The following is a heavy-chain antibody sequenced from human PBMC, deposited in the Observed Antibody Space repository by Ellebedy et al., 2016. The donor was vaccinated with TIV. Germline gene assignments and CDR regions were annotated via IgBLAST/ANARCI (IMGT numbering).Heavy chain of an antibody. CDR1: DGFVSNCGYY. Sequence: SETLSLXXCVFDGFVSNCGYYWAWTRQPPGKGLEWTGCFYYSGRTHYNPSLKSRVSISVDRSKNQFSLRVSSVTPADTAVYYCASHFGYFRHYDPWGQGTLVTVSS. CDR2: FYYSGRT. V-gene: IGHV4-39*01. J-gene: IGHJ5*02. CDR3: ASHFGYFRHYDP. D-gene: IGHD3-10*01.